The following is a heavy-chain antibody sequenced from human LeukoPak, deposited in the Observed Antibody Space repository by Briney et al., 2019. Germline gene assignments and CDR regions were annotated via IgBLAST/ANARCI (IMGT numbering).Heavy chain of an antibody. CDR1: GASFSGYY. J-gene: IGHJ4*02. V-gene: IGHV4-59*01. CDR2: IYYSGST. Sequence: SETLSLTCAVYGASFSGYYWSWIRQPPGKGLEWIGYIYYSGSTNYNPSLKSRVTISVDTSKSQFSLKLSSVTAADTAVYYCASHKGFWGQGTLVTVSS. CDR3: ASHKGF.